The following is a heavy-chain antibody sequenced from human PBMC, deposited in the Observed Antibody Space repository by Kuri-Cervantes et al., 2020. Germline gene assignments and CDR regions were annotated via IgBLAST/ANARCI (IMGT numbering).Heavy chain of an antibody. D-gene: IGHD4-17*01. Sequence: SETLSLTCAVYGGSFSDYFWSWIRQPPGKGLEWIGEINHSGSTNYNPSLKSRVTISVDTSKNQFSLKLSSVTAADTAVYYCARAPPTAKSDRFDPWGQGTLVTVSS. CDR3: ARAPPTAKSDRFDP. CDR2: INHSGST. CDR1: GGSFSDYF. J-gene: IGHJ5*02. V-gene: IGHV4-34*01.